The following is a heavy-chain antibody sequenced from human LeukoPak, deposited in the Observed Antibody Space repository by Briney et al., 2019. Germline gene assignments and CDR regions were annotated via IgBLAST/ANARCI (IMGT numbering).Heavy chain of an antibody. CDR2: MYYSRST. J-gene: IGHJ4*02. CDR1: GHSITNNKFY. CDR3: ARQGGVGATGGPDY. Sequence: SETLSLTCTVSGHSITNNKFYWAWIRQPPGKGLEWIGRMYYSRSTYYNPPLKSRLTQSMDTCQHQLSLKLRSVTAADTAMYYCARQGGVGATGGPDYWGQGTLVTVSS. D-gene: IGHD1-26*01. V-gene: IGHV4-39*01.